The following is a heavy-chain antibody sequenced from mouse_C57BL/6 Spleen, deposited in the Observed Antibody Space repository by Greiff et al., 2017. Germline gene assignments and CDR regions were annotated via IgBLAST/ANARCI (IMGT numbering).Heavy chain of an antibody. CDR3: ASWYYGSSP. Sequence: VQLQQPGAELVRPGTSVKLSCKASGYTFTSYWMHWVKHRPGQGLEWIGVIDPSDSYTNYNQKFKGKATLTVDTSSSTAYRQLSSLTSEDSAVXYCASWYYGSSPWGQGTTLTVSS. V-gene: IGHV1-59*01. J-gene: IGHJ2*01. CDR1: GYTFTSYW. D-gene: IGHD1-1*01. CDR2: IDPSDSYT.